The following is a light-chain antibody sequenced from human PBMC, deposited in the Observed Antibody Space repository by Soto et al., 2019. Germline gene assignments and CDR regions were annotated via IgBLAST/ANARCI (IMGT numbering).Light chain of an antibody. J-gene: IGKJ1*01. CDR2: AAS. V-gene: IGKV3-20*01. Sequence: EIVLTQSPRTLSLSPGDRAPLSCMASQTISSTYLAWYQQKPGQAPRLLIYAASTRATGIPDRFSGSGSGTDFTLTISRLEPEDFAVYYCQQYGSSPKTFGQGTKVDIK. CDR3: QQYGSSPKT. CDR1: QTISSTY.